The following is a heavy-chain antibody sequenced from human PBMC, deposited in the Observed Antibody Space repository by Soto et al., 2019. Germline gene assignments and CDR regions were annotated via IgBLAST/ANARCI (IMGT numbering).Heavy chain of an antibody. CDR1: GYTFISYG. J-gene: IGHJ5*02. D-gene: IGHD1-1*01. CDR2: ISPNNGNT. Sequence: GASVKVSCKASGYTFISYGISWVRQAPGQGLEWMGWISPNNGNTNYAQKLRGRVTMTTETSTSTAYMELRSLKSDDTAVYYCARVVVDGTNWFDPWGQGTLVTVSS. CDR3: ARVVVDGTNWFDP. V-gene: IGHV1-18*01.